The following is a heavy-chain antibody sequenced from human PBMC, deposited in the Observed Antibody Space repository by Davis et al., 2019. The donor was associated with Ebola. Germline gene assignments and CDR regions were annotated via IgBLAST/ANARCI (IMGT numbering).Heavy chain of an antibody. J-gene: IGHJ5*02. CDR1: GFTVRNTH. CDR3: VRGRGRFGEVIKNWFDP. Sequence: GESLKISCDASGFTVRNTHMSWVRQAPGKGLEWVSGIYGGDTHYADSVKGRFTISRDNSKNTLHLQMNSLRVEDTAVYYCVRGRGRFGEVIKNWFDPWGQGTLVTVSS. D-gene: IGHD3-10*01. CDR2: IYGGDT. V-gene: IGHV3-53*01.